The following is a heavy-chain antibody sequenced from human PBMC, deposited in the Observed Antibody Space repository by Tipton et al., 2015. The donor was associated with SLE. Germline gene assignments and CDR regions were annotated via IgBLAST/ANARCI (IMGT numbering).Heavy chain of an antibody. CDR1: GGSFSGYY. D-gene: IGHD6-19*01. CDR3: ARWRAGLFDY. CDR2: INHSGST. V-gene: IGHV4-34*01. J-gene: IGHJ4*02. Sequence: TLSLTCAFYGGSFSGYYWSWIRQPPGKGLEWIGEINHSGSTNYNPSLKSRVTISVDTSKNQFSLKLSSVTAADTAVYYCARWRAGLFDYWGQGTLVTVSS.